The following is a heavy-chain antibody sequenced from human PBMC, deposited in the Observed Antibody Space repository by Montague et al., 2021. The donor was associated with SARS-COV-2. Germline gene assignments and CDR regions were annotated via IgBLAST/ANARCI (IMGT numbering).Heavy chain of an antibody. D-gene: IGHD3-10*01. CDR3: ARLESTRGVIIRGAFHI. V-gene: IGHV4-34*01. Sequence: SETLSLTCAVNSSSFLPYYWSWIRQPPGGGLEWIGEVNPSGNAFYNSSLNSRVTISVDTSKDQFSLKLNSVTATDAAVYYCARLESTRGVIIRGAFHIWGQGTKVTVSS. J-gene: IGHJ3*02. CDR2: VNPSGNA. CDR1: SSSFLPYY.